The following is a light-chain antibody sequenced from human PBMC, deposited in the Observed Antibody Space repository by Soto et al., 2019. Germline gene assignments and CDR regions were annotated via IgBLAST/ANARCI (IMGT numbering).Light chain of an antibody. CDR3: SSHTTYSTRV. CDR2: EVS. CDR1: SSDIGSYNC. Sequence: QSALTQPASVSGSPGQSIAISCTGTSSDIGSYNCVSWYQQHPGKAPKLMIHEVSNRPSGVSDRFSGSKSGNTASLTISGLQADDEADYYCSSHTTYSTRVFGTGTKLTVL. J-gene: IGLJ1*01. V-gene: IGLV2-14*01.